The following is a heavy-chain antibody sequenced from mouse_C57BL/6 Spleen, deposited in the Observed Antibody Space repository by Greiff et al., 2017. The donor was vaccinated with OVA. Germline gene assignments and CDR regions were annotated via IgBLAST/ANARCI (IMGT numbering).Heavy chain of an antibody. V-gene: IGHV1-55*01. J-gene: IGHJ2*01. Sequence: QVQLKQPGAELVKPGASVKMSCKASGYTFTSYWITWVKQRPGQGLEWIGDIYPGSGSTNYNEKFKSKATLTVDTSSSTAYMQLSSLTSEDSAVYYCARGGNYYGSSYVGYWGQGTTLTVSS. CDR1: GYTFTSYW. CDR3: ARGGNYYGSSYVGY. D-gene: IGHD1-1*01. CDR2: IYPGSGST.